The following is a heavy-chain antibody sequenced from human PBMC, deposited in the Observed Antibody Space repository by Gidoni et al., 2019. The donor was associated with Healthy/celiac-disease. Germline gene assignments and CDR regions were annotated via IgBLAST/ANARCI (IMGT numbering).Heavy chain of an antibody. D-gene: IGHD6-13*01. CDR2: FDPEDGET. Sequence: QVQLVQSGAEVKKPGASVRVSCKVSGYPLPELTMHWVRQAPGKGREGMGGFDPEDGETSYAQKFQGRVTMTEDTSTDTAYMELSSLRSEDTAVYYCAIMSQQLARLRQYYFDYWGQGTLVTVSS. CDR3: AIMSQQLARLRQYYFDY. J-gene: IGHJ4*02. V-gene: IGHV1-24*01. CDR1: GYPLPELT.